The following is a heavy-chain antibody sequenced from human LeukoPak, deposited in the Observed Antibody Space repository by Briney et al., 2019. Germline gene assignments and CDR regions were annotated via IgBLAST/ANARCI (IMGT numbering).Heavy chain of an antibody. CDR1: GGSISSSSYY. V-gene: IGHV4-39*01. D-gene: IGHD6-13*01. J-gene: IGHJ6*03. CDR3: ARQRWGSSWSLYYYYMDV. CDR2: IYYSGST. Sequence: PSETLSLTCTVSGGSISSSSYYWGWIRQPPGKGLEWIGSIYYSGSTYYNPSLKSRVTISVDTSKNQFSLKLSSVTAADTAVYYCARQRWGSSWSLYYYYMDVWGKGTTVTVSS.